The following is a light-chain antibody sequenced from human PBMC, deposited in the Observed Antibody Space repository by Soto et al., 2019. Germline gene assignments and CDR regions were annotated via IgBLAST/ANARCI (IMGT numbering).Light chain of an antibody. Sequence: DIQMAQSPSTRSGSVLYRGTITFRSSQTITSWLAWYQQKPGQAPKLLIYKASTLNSGVPSRFSGSGSGTEFTLTISSLQPDDFATYYCQNSHRYSEEFGQGTKVDIK. CDR2: KAS. J-gene: IGKJ1*01. CDR3: QNSHRYSEE. V-gene: IGKV1-5*03. CDR1: QTITSW.